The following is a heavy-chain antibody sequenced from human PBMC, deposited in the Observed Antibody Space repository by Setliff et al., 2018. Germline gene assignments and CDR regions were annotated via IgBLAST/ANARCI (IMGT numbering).Heavy chain of an antibody. J-gene: IGHJ4*02. V-gene: IGHV3-15*01. CDR2: IKSNVDGGTA. Sequence: GGSLRLSCAASGFTFTTAWMTWVRQAPGKGLEWVGRIKSNVDGGTAHYAAPVEGRFTISRDDSKTALYLQMNSLRLEDTAVYYCATDSGSSRLYNFWSGYSPNWGQGTLVTVSS. CDR1: GFTFTTAW. D-gene: IGHD3-3*01. CDR3: ATDSGSSRLYNFWSGYSPN.